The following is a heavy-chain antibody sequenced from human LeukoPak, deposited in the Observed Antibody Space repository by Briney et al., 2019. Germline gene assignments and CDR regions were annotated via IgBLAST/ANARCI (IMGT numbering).Heavy chain of an antibody. CDR3: ARVGSYDSSGYYYYYGMDV. Sequence: ASVKVSCKASGYTFTSYGISWVRQAPGQGLEWMGWISAYNGDTNYAQKLQGRVTMTTDTSTSTAYMELRSLRSDDTAVYYCARVGSYDSSGYYYYYGMDVWGQGTTVTVSS. V-gene: IGHV1-18*01. CDR2: ISAYNGDT. CDR1: GYTFTSYG. J-gene: IGHJ6*02. D-gene: IGHD3-22*01.